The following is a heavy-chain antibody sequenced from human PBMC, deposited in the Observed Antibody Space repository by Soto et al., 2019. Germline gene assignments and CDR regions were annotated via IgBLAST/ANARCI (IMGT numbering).Heavy chain of an antibody. CDR2: ISSSASTM. V-gene: IGHV3-11*01. Sequence: GGSLRLSCTASEFSFSDYYMSWIRQAPGKGLEWISYISSSASTMYYADSVKGRFTISRDSAKNSLYLQMNSLRAEDMAVYYCAARRMDYYDSSGYHNWFDPWGQGTLVTVSS. CDR3: AARRMDYYDSSGYHNWFDP. J-gene: IGHJ5*02. D-gene: IGHD3-22*01. CDR1: EFSFSDYY.